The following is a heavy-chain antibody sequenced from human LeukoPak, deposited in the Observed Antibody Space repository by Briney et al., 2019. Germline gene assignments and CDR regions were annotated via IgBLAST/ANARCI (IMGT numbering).Heavy chain of an antibody. CDR2: IYYSGST. D-gene: IGHD3-9*01. J-gene: IGHJ4*02. V-gene: IGHV4-59*01. CDR3: ARERGYDILTGYYARNAEIDY. Sequence: SETLSLTCTVSGGSISGYYWNWIRQPPGKGLEWIGYIYYSGSTNYNPSLKSRVTMSLDTSKNQFSLKLSSVTAADTAVYYCARERGYDILTGYYARNAEIDYWGQGTLVTVSS. CDR1: GGSISGYY.